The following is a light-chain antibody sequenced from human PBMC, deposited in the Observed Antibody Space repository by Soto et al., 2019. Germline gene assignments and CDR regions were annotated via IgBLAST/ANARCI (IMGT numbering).Light chain of an antibody. V-gene: IGKV3-15*01. Sequence: ETAMTQSPATLSVSPGERATLSSRASQSVTINIAWYQQKPGQAPRLLIHGASTRATDVPARFSGSGSGTEFTLTISSLQTEDFAVYYCQQYNNWPYTFGQGTTLEIK. CDR3: QQYNNWPYT. CDR2: GAS. J-gene: IGKJ2*01. CDR1: QSVTIN.